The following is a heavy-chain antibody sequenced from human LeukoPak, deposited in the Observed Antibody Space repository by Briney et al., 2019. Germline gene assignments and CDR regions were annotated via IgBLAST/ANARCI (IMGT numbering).Heavy chain of an antibody. V-gene: IGHV5-51*01. D-gene: IGHD2-2*01. CDR2: IYPGDSDT. CDR3: ARHYVVVPAAIPDYYGMDV. Sequence: GESLKISCKGSGYSFTSYWIGWVRQMPGKGLEWMGIIYPGDSDTRYRPSFQGQVTISADKSISTAYLQWSSLKASDTAMYYCARHYVVVPAAIPDYYGMDVWGQGTTVTVSS. J-gene: IGHJ6*02. CDR1: GYSFTSYW.